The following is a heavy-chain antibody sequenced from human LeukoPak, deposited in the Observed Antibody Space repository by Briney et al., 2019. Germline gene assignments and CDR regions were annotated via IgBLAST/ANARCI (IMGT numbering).Heavy chain of an antibody. D-gene: IGHD5-24*01. J-gene: IGHJ3*02. V-gene: IGHV3-30*03. CDR1: GFTFISYG. Sequence: GGSLRLSCSASGFTFISYGMHWVRQAPGKGLEWAALISYEGSIKYYADSVKGRFTISRDNSKSTLYLLMNSLRAEDTAVYYCARVQMATRAFDIWGQGTMVTVSS. CDR2: ISYEGSIK. CDR3: ARVQMATRAFDI.